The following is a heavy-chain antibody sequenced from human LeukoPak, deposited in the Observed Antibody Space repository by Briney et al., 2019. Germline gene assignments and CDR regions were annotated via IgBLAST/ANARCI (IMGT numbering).Heavy chain of an antibody. J-gene: IGHJ3*02. CDR3: ARIDSSYAFDI. CDR1: GGSFSGYY. V-gene: IGHV4-34*01. D-gene: IGHD3-22*01. CDR2: IYYSGST. Sequence: SETLSLTCAVYGGSFSGYYWSWIRQPPGKGLEWIGSIYYSGSTYYNPSLKSRVTISVDTSKNQFSLKLSSVTAADTAVYYCARIDSSYAFDIWGQGTMVTVSS.